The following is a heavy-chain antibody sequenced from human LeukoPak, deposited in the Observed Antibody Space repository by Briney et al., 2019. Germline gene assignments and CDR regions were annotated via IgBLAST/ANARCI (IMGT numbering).Heavy chain of an antibody. CDR1: GFTFSSTG. D-gene: IGHD3-3*01. J-gene: IGHJ4*02. V-gene: IGHV3-30*04. Sequence: GGSLRLSCVASGFTFSSTGLHWVRQAPGKGLEWVAMISPDGTKTFYTDSMKGRLTISRDNSSNTLYLQMNSLRVEDTALYYCATEGEEWTNFDYWGQGTLVIVSS. CDR3: ATEGEEWTNFDY. CDR2: ISPDGTKT.